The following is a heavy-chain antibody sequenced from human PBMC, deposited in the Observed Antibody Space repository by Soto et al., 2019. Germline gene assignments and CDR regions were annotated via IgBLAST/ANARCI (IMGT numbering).Heavy chain of an antibody. CDR3: VEGWNDF. J-gene: IGHJ4*02. CDR2: IKSKKDGGAR. V-gene: IGHV3-15*01. D-gene: IGHD1-1*01. Sequence: EVQVVESGGDLVEPGGSLRLSCETSGFRFSSAWMSWVRQAPGKGLEWVARIKSKKDGGARDYAAPVNGRFSISRNDSKNTVYLQMNCRRAEDTSLYYCVEGWNDFWGQGTLVTVSS. CDR1: GFRFSSAW.